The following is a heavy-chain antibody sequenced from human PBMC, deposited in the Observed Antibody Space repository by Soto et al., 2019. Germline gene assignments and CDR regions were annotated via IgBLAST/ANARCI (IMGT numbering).Heavy chain of an antibody. D-gene: IGHD3-9*01. Sequence: EVQLLESGGGLVQPGGSLRLSCSVSGFTFSNYAMTWVRQAPGKGLEWVSSISGGGGGTHYADSMKGRFTISRDNSKNTLHLEMNILRADDTAVYYCAKGSQYDTLPAYHAFDSWGQGTLVTVSS. CDR2: ISGGGGGT. CDR1: GFTFSNYA. J-gene: IGHJ4*02. CDR3: AKGSQYDTLPAYHAFDS. V-gene: IGHV3-23*01.